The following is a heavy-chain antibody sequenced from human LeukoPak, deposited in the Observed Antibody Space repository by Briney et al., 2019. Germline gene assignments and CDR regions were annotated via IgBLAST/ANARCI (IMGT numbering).Heavy chain of an antibody. D-gene: IGHD3-3*01. CDR3: ATTRSYCMDV. V-gene: IGHV3-48*04. Sequence: GGSLRLSCAASGFTFSSFGMYWVRQAPGKGLEWVSYINTAATTFNADSVKGRFTISRDNSKSSLCLQMNSMRGEDTAVYYCATTRSYCMDVWGKGTTVTVSS. CDR2: INTAATT. CDR1: GFTFSSFG. J-gene: IGHJ6*03.